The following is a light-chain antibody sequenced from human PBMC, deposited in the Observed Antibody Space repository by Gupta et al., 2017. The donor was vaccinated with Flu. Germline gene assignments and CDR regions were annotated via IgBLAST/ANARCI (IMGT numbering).Light chain of an antibody. V-gene: IGKV1-39*01. CDR3: HQSYTLPYT. CDR1: QRIVNE. CDR2: DAS. Sequence: DIHASQSPPSLSASVGDTVTISCRASQRIVNELNWYQQRPGQPPKLLMHDASILESGVPSRFSGTSTGADFTLTINRLQHEEFASYYCHQSYTLPYTFGGGTKVEVK. J-gene: IGKJ4*01.